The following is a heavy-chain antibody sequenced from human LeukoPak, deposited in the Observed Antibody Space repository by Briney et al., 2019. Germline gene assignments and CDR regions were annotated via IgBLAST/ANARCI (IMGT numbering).Heavy chain of an antibody. V-gene: IGHV1-8*01. Sequence: ASVKVSCKASGYTFTSYDINWVRQATGQGLEWMGWMNPNSGNTGYAQKFQGRVTMTRNTSISTAYMELSSLRSEDTAVYYCARGRGSSGYYSWFDPWGQGTLVTVSS. CDR3: ARGRGSSGYYSWFDP. J-gene: IGHJ5*02. CDR2: MNPNSGNT. D-gene: IGHD3-22*01. CDR1: GYTFTSYD.